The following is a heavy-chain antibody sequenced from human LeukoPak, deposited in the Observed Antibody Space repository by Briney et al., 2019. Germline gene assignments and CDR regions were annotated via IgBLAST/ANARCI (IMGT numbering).Heavy chain of an antibody. CDR3: ARGQRGTYSYYFDC. CDR2: ISWDGGST. CDR1: GFSFDDYS. Sequence: GGSLRLSCAASGFSFDDYSMHWVRQAPGKGLEWVSLISWDGGSTDSADSVKGRFTTSRDKSKKSLYLQMSSLRTDDTALYYCARGQRGTYSYYFDCWGQGTLVTVSS. D-gene: IGHD1-26*01. J-gene: IGHJ4*02. V-gene: IGHV3-43*01.